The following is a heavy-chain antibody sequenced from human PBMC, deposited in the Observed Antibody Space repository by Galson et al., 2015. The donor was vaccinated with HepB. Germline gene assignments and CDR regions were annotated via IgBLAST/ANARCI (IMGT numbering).Heavy chain of an antibody. CDR1: EFTFSSYY. CDR2: ISTMSTNI. J-gene: IGHJ5*02. CDR3: ARGDWSLIDL. V-gene: IGHV3-21*01. D-gene: IGHD2-21*01. Sequence: SLRLSCAASEFTFSSYYMNWVRQAPGKGLEWVSSISTMSTNIYYADSLKGRFTISRDNAKNSLYLQMNSLRAEDTAVYYCARGDWSLIDLWGQGTLVTVSS.